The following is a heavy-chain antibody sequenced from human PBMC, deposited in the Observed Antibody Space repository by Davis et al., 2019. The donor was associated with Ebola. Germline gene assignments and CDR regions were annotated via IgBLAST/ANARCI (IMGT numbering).Heavy chain of an antibody. CDR2: ISAYNGNT. J-gene: IGHJ6*02. Sequence: ASVKVSCKASGYTFTSYGISWVRQAPGQGLEWMGWISAYNGNTNYAQNFQGRGTMTTDTSTSTAYMELRSLRFDDTAVYYCVTSYDFWSGHDDHGMDVWGQGTAVTVSS. V-gene: IGHV1-18*01. D-gene: IGHD3-3*01. CDR3: VTSYDFWSGHDDHGMDV. CDR1: GYTFTSYG.